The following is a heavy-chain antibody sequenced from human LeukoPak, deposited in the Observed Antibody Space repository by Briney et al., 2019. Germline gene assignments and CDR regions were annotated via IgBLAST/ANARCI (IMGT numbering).Heavy chain of an antibody. CDR2: INWIGGST. V-gene: IGHV3-20*04. J-gene: IGHJ3*02. CDR3: ARDLGYKDYVSAFDI. Sequence: GGSLRLSCAASGFTFDDYGMTWVRQPPGKGLEWVSGINWIGGSTGYAASVKGRFTISRDNAKNSLYLHMNSLRAEDTALYFCARDLGYKDYVSAFDIWGQGTMVTVSS. CDR1: GFTFDDYG. D-gene: IGHD5-24*01.